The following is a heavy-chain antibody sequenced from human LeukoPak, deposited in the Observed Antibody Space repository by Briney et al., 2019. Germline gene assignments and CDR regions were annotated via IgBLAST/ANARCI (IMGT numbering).Heavy chain of an antibody. CDR1: GGTFSSYA. Sequence: APVKVSCKASGGTFSSYAISWVRQAPGQGLEWRGGIIPFFGTANYAQKFQGRVTITTDESTSTAYMELSSLRSEDTAVYYCARVRGATSPGYFDYWGQGTLVTVSS. J-gene: IGHJ4*02. V-gene: IGHV1-69*05. D-gene: IGHD1-26*01. CDR3: ARVRGATSPGYFDY. CDR2: IIPFFGTA.